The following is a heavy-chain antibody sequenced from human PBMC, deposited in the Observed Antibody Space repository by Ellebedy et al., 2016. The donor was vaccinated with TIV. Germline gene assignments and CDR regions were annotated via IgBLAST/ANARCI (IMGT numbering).Heavy chain of an antibody. J-gene: IGHJ4*02. Sequence: GESLKISCAASGFTFSNYAMSWVRQAPGKGLEWVSDFFSYDGSTHYADSVKGRFTISRDNSKNTLYLQMSSLRAEDTAVYYCAKFSGRDFRKYKLDSWGQGTLVTVSS. V-gene: IGHV3-23*01. CDR1: GFTFSNYA. CDR2: FFSYDGST. D-gene: IGHD5-12*01. CDR3: AKFSGRDFRKYKLDS.